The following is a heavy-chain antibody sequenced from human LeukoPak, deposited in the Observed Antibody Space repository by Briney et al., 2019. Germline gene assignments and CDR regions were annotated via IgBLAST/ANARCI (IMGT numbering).Heavy chain of an antibody. J-gene: IGHJ3*02. D-gene: IGHD6-25*01. Sequence: SETLSLTCTVSGSSISSRYYWGWIRQPPGKGLEWIGSIYHSGSTYYNPSLRSRVTISVDTSKNQFSLKLSSVTAADTAVYYCASVIAASTPFDIWGQGTMVTVSS. V-gene: IGHV4-38-2*02. CDR2: IYHSGST. CDR1: GSSISSRYY. CDR3: ASVIAASTPFDI.